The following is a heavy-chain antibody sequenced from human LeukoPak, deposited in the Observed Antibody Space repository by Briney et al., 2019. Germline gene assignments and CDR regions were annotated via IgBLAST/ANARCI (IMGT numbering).Heavy chain of an antibody. J-gene: IGHJ4*02. D-gene: IGHD6-13*01. V-gene: IGHV4-39*07. CDR1: GGSISSSSYY. CDR3: ARTAAGTIPLDY. Sequence: SETLSLTCTVSGGSISSSSYYWGWIRQPPGKGLEWIGSIYYSGSTYYNPSLKSRVTISVDTSKNQFSLKLSSVTAADTAVYYCARTAAGTIPLDYWGQGTLVTVSS. CDR2: IYYSGST.